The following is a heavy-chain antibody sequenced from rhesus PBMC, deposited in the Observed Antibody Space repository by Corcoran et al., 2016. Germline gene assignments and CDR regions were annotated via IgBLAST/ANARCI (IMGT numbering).Heavy chain of an antibody. CDR3: GRLAAGG. V-gene: IGHV4-80*01. D-gene: IGHD6-31*01. Sequence: QVQLQESGPGLVKPSETLSLTCAVSGGSFSSYWWSWSRQPPGKGLEWIGEINGNRGRTNYNPSLKGRDPISKDASKSQFSLKLGSVTAADTAVYYCGRLAAGGWGPGTPITIS. J-gene: IGHJ2*01. CDR2: INGNRGRT. CDR1: GGSFSSYW.